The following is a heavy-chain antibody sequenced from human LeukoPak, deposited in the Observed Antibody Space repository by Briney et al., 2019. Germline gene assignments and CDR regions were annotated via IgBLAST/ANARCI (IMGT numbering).Heavy chain of an antibody. J-gene: IGHJ4*02. CDR1: GFTFSSYS. CDR2: IYSGGST. Sequence: GGSLRLSSAASGFTFSSYSMNWVRQAPGKGLEWVSVIYSGGSTYYADSVKGRFTISRDNSKNTLYLQMNSLRAEDTAVYYCARKWLRRGYWGQGTLVTVSS. V-gene: IGHV3-66*01. D-gene: IGHD5-12*01. CDR3: ARKWLRRGY.